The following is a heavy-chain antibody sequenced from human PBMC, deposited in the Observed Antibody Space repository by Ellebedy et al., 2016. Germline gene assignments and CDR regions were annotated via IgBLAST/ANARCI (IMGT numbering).Heavy chain of an antibody. D-gene: IGHD3-10*01. J-gene: IGHJ4*02. V-gene: IGHV3-48*04. CDR2: ITVGSSTK. Sequence: GESLKISCAASGFTFTEYRMNWVRQAPGKGLQWVSYITVGSSTKLYADSVKGRFTISRDNAKNTLYLQMNSLRSEDTAVYYCVMSNYGSGTTPLWGQGTLVTVSS. CDR1: GFTFTEYR. CDR3: VMSNYGSGTTPL.